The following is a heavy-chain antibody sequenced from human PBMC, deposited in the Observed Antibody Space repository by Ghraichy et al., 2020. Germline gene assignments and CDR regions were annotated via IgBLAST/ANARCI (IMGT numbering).Heavy chain of an antibody. CDR3: ARVEGTTNPYYFDF. Sequence: SQTLSLTCAISGDSVSSNSAAWNWIRQSPSRGLEWLGRTYYRSKWYNDYAVSVKSRISITPDTSKNQFSLQLNSVTPEDTAVYYCARVEGTTNPYYFDFWGQGTLVTVSP. J-gene: IGHJ4*02. CDR1: GDSVSSNSAA. CDR2: TYYRSKWYN. V-gene: IGHV6-1*01. D-gene: IGHD1-26*01.